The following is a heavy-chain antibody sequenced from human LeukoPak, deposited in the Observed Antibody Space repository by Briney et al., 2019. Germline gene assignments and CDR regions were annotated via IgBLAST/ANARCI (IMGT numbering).Heavy chain of an antibody. CDR3: ARVVVSSSSDYFDY. CDR2: ISHDGGNK. Sequence: GGSLRLSCAASGFTFSSYAIHWVRQAPGKGLEWVAVISHDGGNKYYADSVKGRFTISRDNSKNTLYLQMNSLRAEDTAVYYCARVVVSSSSDYFDYWGQGTLVTVSS. CDR1: GFTFSSYA. J-gene: IGHJ4*02. D-gene: IGHD6-6*01. V-gene: IGHV3-30*04.